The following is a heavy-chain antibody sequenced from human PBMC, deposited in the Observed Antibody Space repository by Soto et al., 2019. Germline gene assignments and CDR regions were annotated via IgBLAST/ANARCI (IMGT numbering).Heavy chain of an antibody. D-gene: IGHD2-8*01. CDR1: GGSISSSSYY. CDR3: ARLGVLMVYAPFDP. Sequence: SETLSLTCTVSGGSISSSSYYWGWIRQPPGKGLEWIGSIYYSGSTYYNPSLKSRVTISVDTSKNQFSLKLSSVTAADTAVYYCARLGVLMVYAPFDPWGQGTLVTVSS. CDR2: IYYSGST. J-gene: IGHJ5*02. V-gene: IGHV4-39*01.